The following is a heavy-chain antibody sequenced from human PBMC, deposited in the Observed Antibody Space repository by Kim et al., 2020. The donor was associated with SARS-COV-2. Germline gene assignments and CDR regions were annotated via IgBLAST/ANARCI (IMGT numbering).Heavy chain of an antibody. CDR2: IYSGGST. D-gene: IGHD3-10*01. Sequence: GGSLRLSCAASGFTVSSNYMSWVRQAPGKGLEWVSVIYSGGSTYYADSVKGRFTISRDNSKNTLYLQMNSLRAEDTAVYYCARDHYGSDYYYYYGMDVWGQGTTVTVSS. CDR1: GFTVSSNY. J-gene: IGHJ6*02. V-gene: IGHV3-66*01. CDR3: ARDHYGSDYYYYYGMDV.